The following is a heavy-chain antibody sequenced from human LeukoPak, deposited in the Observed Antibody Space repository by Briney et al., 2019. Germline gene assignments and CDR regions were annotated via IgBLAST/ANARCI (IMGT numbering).Heavy chain of an antibody. CDR2: IKHDGSEQ. J-gene: IGHJ4*02. CDR1: GFTFRSYW. Sequence: PGGSLRLSCAASGFTFRSYWMSWVRQAPGKGLEWVANIKHDGSEQYYVDSVKGRFTLSRDNPKNSLYLQMNSLRAEDTAVYYCAKGRYSGSTYYFDYWGQGTLVIVSS. D-gene: IGHD1-26*01. CDR3: AKGRYSGSTYYFDY. V-gene: IGHV3-7*01.